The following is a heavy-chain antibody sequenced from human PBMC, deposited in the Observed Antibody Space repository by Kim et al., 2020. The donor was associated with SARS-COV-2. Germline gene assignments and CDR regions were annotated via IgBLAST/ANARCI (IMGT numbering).Heavy chain of an antibody. CDR3: AKDGPDIVVVPAAIDSYYYYGMDV. Sequence: GGSLRLSCAASGFTFSSYAMSWVRQAPGKGLEWVSAISGSGGSTYYADSVKGRFTISRDNSKNTLYLQMNSLRAEDTAVYYCAKDGPDIVVVPAAIDSYYYYGMDVWGQGTTVTVSS. D-gene: IGHD2-2*01. CDR2: ISGSGGST. V-gene: IGHV3-23*01. J-gene: IGHJ6*02. CDR1: GFTFSSYA.